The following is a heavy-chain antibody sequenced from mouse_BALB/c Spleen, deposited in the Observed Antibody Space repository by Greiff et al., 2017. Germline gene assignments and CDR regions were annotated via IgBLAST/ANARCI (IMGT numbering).Heavy chain of an antibody. D-gene: IGHD2-1*01. J-gene: IGHJ4*01. V-gene: IGHV10-1*02. CDR2: IRSKSNNYAT. CDR3: VRHHGNYAMDY. Sequence: EVQGVESGGGLVQPKGSLKLSCAASGFTFNTYAMNWVRQAPGKGLEWVARIRSKSNNYATYYADSVKDRFSISRDDSQSMLYLQMNNLKTEDTAMYYCVRHHGNYAMDYWGQGASVTVSS. CDR1: GFTFNTYA.